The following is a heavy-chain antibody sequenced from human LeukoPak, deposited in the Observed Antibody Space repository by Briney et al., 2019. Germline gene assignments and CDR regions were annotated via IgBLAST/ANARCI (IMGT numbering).Heavy chain of an antibody. CDR3: ARGPAVVVTNRGPFDY. J-gene: IGHJ4*02. CDR2: ISSSSSTI. Sequence: GGSLRLSCAASGFTFSSYSMNWVRQAPGKGLEWVSYISSSSSTIYYADSVKGRFTISRDNAKNSLYLQMNSLRAEDTAVYYCARGPAVVVTNRGPFDYWGQGTLVTVSS. D-gene: IGHD3-22*01. CDR1: GFTFSSYS. V-gene: IGHV3-48*01.